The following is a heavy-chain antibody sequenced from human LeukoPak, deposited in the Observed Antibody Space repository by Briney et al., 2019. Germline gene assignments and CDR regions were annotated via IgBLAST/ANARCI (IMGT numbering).Heavy chain of an antibody. V-gene: IGHV3-23*01. CDR1: GFTFSNYG. J-gene: IGHJ4*02. Sequence: GGSLRLTCAASGFTFSNYGMTWVRQAPGKGLEWVSGISGSGGTTYDADSVKGRFTVSRDNSKNILYLQMNSLRADDTAVYFCAKTQGYFDYWGQGTLVTVSS. CDR2: ISGSGGTT. CDR3: AKTQGYFDY.